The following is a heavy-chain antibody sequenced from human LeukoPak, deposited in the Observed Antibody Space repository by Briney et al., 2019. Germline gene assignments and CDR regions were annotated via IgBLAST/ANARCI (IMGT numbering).Heavy chain of an antibody. D-gene: IGHD3-22*01. CDR1: GGSFSGYY. CDR2: INHSGST. V-gene: IGHV4-34*01. J-gene: IGHJ4*02. Sequence: SETLSPTCAVYGGSFSGYYWSWIRQPPGKGLEWIGEINHSGSTNYNPSLKSRVTISVDTSKNQFSLKLSSVTAADTAVYYCARAYSTGFYDSSGYYSIDYWGQGTLVTVSS. CDR3: ARAYSTGFYDSSGYYSIDY.